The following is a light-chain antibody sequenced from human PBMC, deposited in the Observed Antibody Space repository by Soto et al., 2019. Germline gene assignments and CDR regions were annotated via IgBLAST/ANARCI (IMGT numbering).Light chain of an antibody. Sequence: IVLTQSPGTLSLSPGERATLSCRASQTVTSNYLAWYEQKPGNAPSSTLFGAYIRATGIPDRFSGSGSGTDFTLTISRLEPEDFAVYYCHQYGSSPGTFGQGTKVDI. CDR3: HQYGSSPGT. J-gene: IGKJ1*01. CDR2: GAY. V-gene: IGKV3-20*01. CDR1: QTVTSNY.